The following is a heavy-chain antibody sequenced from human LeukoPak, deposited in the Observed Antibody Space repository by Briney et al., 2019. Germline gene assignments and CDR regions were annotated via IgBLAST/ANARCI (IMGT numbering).Heavy chain of an antibody. CDR2: ISGSGGST. J-gene: IGHJ4*02. Sequence: GSLRLSCTASRFTVRSNEMSWVRQAPGEGLEWVSAISGSGGSTYYADSVKGRFTISRDNSKNTLYLQMNSLRAEDTAVYYCASMTDSGSFLDYWGQGTLVTVSS. CDR3: ASMTDSGSFLDY. CDR1: RFTVRSNE. V-gene: IGHV3-23*01. D-gene: IGHD1-26*01.